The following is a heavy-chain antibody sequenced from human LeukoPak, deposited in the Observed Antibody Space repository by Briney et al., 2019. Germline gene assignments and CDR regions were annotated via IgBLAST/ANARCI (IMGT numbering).Heavy chain of an antibody. J-gene: IGHJ4*02. CDR3: ARRTGSSGWYVLDY. CDR1: GYSFTSYW. D-gene: IGHD6-19*01. V-gene: IGHV5-51*01. Sequence: GESLKISCKGSGYSFTSYWICWVRQMPGEVLEWLGIIYPGDSDTRYSPSFQGQVTISADKSISTAYLQWSSLKASDTAMYYCARRTGSSGWYVLDYWGQGTLVTVSS. CDR2: IYPGDSDT.